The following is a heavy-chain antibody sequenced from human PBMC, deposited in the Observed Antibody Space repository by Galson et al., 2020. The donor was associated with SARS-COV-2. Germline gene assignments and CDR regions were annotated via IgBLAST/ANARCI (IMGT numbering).Heavy chain of an antibody. V-gene: IGHV3-33*01. D-gene: IGHD2-21*02. J-gene: IGHJ5*02. CDR3: ARDPQYGGNSEFDP. CDR2: IWYDGNKE. CDR1: GFTFSSYG. Sequence: GESLKISCAASGFTFSSYGMHWVRQAPGKGLEWVALIWYDGNKEYYADSVKGRFTISRDNSRNTLYLQMNSLRAEDTAVYHCARDPQYGGNSEFDPWGQGTLVTVSS.